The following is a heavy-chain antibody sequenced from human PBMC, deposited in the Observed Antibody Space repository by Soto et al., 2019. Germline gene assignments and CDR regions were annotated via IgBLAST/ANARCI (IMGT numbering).Heavy chain of an antibody. Sequence: PGGSLRLSCSASGFTLSSYAMGWVHQAPGKGLELVSTISAGGGRTYYADSVKGRFTISRDNSKNTLYLQMNSLRAEDTAVYYCTKGYYYDTCGYFDSWGQGTLVTVSS. D-gene: IGHD3-22*01. CDR1: GFTLSSYA. CDR3: TKGYYYDTCGYFDS. CDR2: ISAGGGRT. V-gene: IGHV3-23*01. J-gene: IGHJ4*02.